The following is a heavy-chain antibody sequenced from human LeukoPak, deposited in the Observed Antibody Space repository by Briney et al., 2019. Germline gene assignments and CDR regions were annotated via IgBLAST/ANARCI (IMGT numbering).Heavy chain of an antibody. CDR2: VSYIGST. Sequence: SETLSLTCTVSGDSFSSHYGSWVRQPPGRGLEWIGYVSYIGSTNYNPSLKSRVTISVDTSKNQFSLKLSSVTAADTAVYYCARDPTTVTKGLDIWGQGTMVTVSS. CDR1: GDSFSSHY. V-gene: IGHV4-59*11. J-gene: IGHJ3*02. D-gene: IGHD4-17*01. CDR3: ARDPTTVTKGLDI.